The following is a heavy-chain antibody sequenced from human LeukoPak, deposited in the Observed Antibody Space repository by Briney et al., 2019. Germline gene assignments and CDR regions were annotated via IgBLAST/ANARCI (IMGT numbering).Heavy chain of an antibody. V-gene: IGHV3-48*03. CDR2: ISASGTIT. J-gene: IGHJ4*02. CDR3: AGPAAIGPFDY. Sequence: GGSLRLSCAASGFTFSSYEMNWVRQAPGKGLEWISYISASGTITHYADSVEGRFTISRDNAKNSLYLQMNSLRAEDTAVYYCAGPAAIGPFDYWGQGTLVTVSS. D-gene: IGHD2-2*01. CDR1: GFTFSSYE.